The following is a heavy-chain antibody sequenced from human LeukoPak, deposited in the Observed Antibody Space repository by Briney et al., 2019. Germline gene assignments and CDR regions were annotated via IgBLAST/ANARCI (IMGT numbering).Heavy chain of an antibody. Sequence: SETLSLTCTVSGGSISSFYWSWIRQPPGKGLEWIGYIYHTGSTNFNPSLKSRVTISEDTSKNQFSLKLRSVTAADTAVYYCARMTMIRNGAWYYYGMDVWGQGTTVTVSS. V-gene: IGHV4-59*01. CDR1: GGSISSFY. CDR3: ARMTMIRNGAWYYYGMDV. CDR2: IYHTGST. J-gene: IGHJ6*02. D-gene: IGHD3-10*01.